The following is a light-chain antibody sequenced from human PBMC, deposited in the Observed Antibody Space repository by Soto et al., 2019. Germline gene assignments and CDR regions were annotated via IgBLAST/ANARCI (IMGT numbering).Light chain of an antibody. CDR2: GAS. CDR1: RRFSHN. CDR3: HQYNYWPPET. V-gene: IGKV3-15*01. J-gene: IGKJ1*01. Sequence: EVMLTQSPVTLSVSPGETATLSCRASRRFSHNVAWYQQRPGQPPRLLICGASTRVTGVPARLSGSWSGTEFTLTISSLQSEDFAVYYCHQYNYWPPETFGQGTKVDIK.